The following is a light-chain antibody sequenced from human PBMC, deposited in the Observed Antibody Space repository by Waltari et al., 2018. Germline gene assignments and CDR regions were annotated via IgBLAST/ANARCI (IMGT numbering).Light chain of an antibody. CDR1: QSVSKY. CDR2: AAS. J-gene: IGKJ1*01. V-gene: IGKV3-20*01. CDR3: QNHERLPAT. Sequence: EVVLTQSPGTLSLSPGERATLSCRASQSVSKYLAWYQQRPGQAPRLLICAASTRATGIPDRFSGSGSGTDFSLTISRLEPEDFAVYYCQNHERLPATFGQGTKVEIK.